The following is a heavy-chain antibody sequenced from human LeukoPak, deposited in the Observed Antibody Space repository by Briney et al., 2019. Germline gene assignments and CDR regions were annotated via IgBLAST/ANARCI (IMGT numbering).Heavy chain of an antibody. Sequence: PGGSLRLSCAASGLTFSNYDMHWVRQAPGKGLEWVAVIWYDGINNYYADSVKGRFSISRDNSKNALYLQMNSLSAEDTAVYFCARDYSRNSFDYWGQGTLVTVSS. D-gene: IGHD6-13*01. J-gene: IGHJ4*02. CDR2: IWYDGINN. V-gene: IGHV3-33*01. CDR1: GLTFSNYD. CDR3: ARDYSRNSFDY.